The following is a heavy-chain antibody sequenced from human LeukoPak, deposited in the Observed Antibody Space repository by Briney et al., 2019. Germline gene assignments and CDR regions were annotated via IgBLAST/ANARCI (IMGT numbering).Heavy chain of an antibody. V-gene: IGHV4-61*02. CDR1: GGSINSGSYY. CDR3: ARWARITMIVVGGNDAFDI. J-gene: IGHJ3*02. Sequence: PSETLSLTCTVSGGSINSGSYYWSWIRQPAGKGLEWIGRIYTSGSTNYNPSFKSRVTISVDTSKNQFSLKLSSVTAADTAVYYCARWARITMIVVGGNDAFDIWGQGTMVTVSS. CDR2: IYTSGST. D-gene: IGHD3-22*01.